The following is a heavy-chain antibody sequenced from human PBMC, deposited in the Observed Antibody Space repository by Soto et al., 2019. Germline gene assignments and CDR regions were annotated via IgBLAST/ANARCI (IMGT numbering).Heavy chain of an antibody. CDR2: VHPDDSDT. D-gene: IGHD3-3*02. CDR3: ARRSIRFGLDL. V-gene: IGHV5-51*01. J-gene: IGHJ6*02. Sequence: GESLKISCKGSGYSFTNYWIGWVRQLPGKGLEWMGLVHPDDSDTRYSPSFEGQVTMSADKSIDTAYLQWSSLKASDTAMYYCARRSIRFGLDLWGQGTTVTVSS. CDR1: GYSFTNYW.